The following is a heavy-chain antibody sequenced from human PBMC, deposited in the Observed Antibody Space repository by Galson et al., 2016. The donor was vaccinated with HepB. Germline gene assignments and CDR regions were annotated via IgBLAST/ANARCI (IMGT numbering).Heavy chain of an antibody. D-gene: IGHD3-22*01. Sequence: AASGFTFSYYTMKWVRQAPGKGLEWVSSISSSGTYTYYADSVKGRFTISRDNAKNSLYLQMNSLRAEDTALYYCARGGGQWLLQEVYWGQGTLVTVST. CDR3: ARGGGQWLLQEVY. V-gene: IGHV3-21*01. CDR2: ISSSGTYT. CDR1: GFTFSYYT. J-gene: IGHJ4*02.